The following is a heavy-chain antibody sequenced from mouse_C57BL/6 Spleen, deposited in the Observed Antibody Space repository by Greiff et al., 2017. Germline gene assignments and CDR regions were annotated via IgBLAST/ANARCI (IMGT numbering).Heavy chain of an antibody. Sequence: EVQLQQSGAELVKPGASVKLSCTASGFNIKDYYMPWVKQRTEQGLEWIGRIDPEDGETKYAPKFQGKATITADTSSNTAYLQLSSLTSEDTAVYYCARTLGDNWYFDVWGTGTTVTVSS. D-gene: IGHD3-3*01. CDR2: IDPEDGET. CDR1: GFNIKDYY. V-gene: IGHV14-2*01. CDR3: ARTLGDNWYFDV. J-gene: IGHJ1*03.